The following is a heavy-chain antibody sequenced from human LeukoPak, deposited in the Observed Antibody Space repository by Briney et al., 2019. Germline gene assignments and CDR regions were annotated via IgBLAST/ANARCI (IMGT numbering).Heavy chain of an antibody. J-gene: IGHJ4*02. CDR1: GGSISSYY. D-gene: IGHD3-3*01. CDR3: ASMRSEAEWRFDY. Sequence: PSETLSLTCTVSGGSISSYYWSWIRQPPGNGLEWIGYIYYSGSTNYNPSLKSRVTISVDTSKNQFSLKLSSVTAADTAVYYCASMRSEAEWRFDYWGQGTLVTVSS. V-gene: IGHV4-59*08. CDR2: IYYSGST.